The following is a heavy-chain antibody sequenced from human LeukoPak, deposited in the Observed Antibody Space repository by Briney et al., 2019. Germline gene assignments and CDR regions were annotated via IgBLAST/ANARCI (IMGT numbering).Heavy chain of an antibody. Sequence: GRSLRLSWAAAGFTFTSYSVNWVRQAPGKGLEWVSSISSIGNFIYYADSVKGRFTISRDKAKDSLYLQMTSLRAEDTAVYYCPRRSVGGTYPDYWGQGALVTVSS. CDR3: PRRSVGGTYPDY. J-gene: IGHJ4*02. CDR1: GFTFTSYS. V-gene: IGHV3-21*01. D-gene: IGHD1-14*01. CDR2: ISSIGNFI.